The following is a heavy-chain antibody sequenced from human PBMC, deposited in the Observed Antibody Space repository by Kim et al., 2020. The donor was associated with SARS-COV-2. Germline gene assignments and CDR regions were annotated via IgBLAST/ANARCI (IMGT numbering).Heavy chain of an antibody. V-gene: IGHV4-34*01. Sequence: SETLSLTCAVYGGSFSGYYWSWIRQPPGKGLEWIGEINHSGSTNYNPSLKSRVTISVHTSKNQFSLKLSSVTAADTAVYNCAGRAPDYYDILTGFSVGGMDVWGQGTTVTVSS. CDR2: INHSGST. D-gene: IGHD3-9*01. CDR1: GGSFSGYY. J-gene: IGHJ6*02. CDR3: AGRAPDYYDILTGFSVGGMDV.